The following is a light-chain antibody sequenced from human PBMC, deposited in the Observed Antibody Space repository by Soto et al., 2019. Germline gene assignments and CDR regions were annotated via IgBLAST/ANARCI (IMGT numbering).Light chain of an antibody. Sequence: QLVLTQPPSVSGAPGQRVTISCTGSSSNIGAGYDVHWYQQLPGTAPKVLIYANSHRPSGVPDRFSGSQSGTSASLVITGLQAEDEADYYCQSYDSSLSGSVVFGGGTKLTVL. V-gene: IGLV1-40*01. CDR2: ANS. CDR3: QSYDSSLSGSVV. J-gene: IGLJ2*01. CDR1: SSNIGAGYD.